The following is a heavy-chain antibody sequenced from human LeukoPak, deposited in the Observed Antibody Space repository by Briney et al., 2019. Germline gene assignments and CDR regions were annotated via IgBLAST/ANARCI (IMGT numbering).Heavy chain of an antibody. CDR1: GFTFSSYE. V-gene: IGHV3-48*03. CDR2: ISSSGSTI. Sequence: GGSLRLSCAASGFTFSSYEMNWVRQAPGKGLEWVSYISSSGSTIYYADSVKGRFTISRDNTKNSLYLQMNSLRAEDTAVYYCAELGITMIGGVWGKGTTVTIFS. J-gene: IGHJ6*04. CDR3: AELGITMIGGV. D-gene: IGHD3-10*02.